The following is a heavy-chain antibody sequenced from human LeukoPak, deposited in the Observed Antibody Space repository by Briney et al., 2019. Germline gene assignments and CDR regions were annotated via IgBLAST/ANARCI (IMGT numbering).Heavy chain of an antibody. CDR2: ISSSSSTI. CDR3: ARARDNYYGSGSYD. Sequence: GGSLRLSCAASGFTFSIYSMHWVRQAPGKGLEWVSYISSSSSTIKYADSVKGRFTISRDNAKNSLFLQMNSLRDEDTAVYYCARARDNYYGSGSYDWGQGTLVTVSS. J-gene: IGHJ4*02. CDR1: GFTFSIYS. D-gene: IGHD3-10*01. V-gene: IGHV3-48*02.